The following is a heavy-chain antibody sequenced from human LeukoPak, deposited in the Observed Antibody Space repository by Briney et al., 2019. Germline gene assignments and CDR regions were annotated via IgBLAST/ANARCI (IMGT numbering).Heavy chain of an antibody. D-gene: IGHD3-22*01. Sequence: SETLSLTCTVSGGSISSYYWSWIRQLPGKGLEWIGYIYYSGSTNYNPSLKSRVTISVDTSKNQFSLKLSSVTAADTAVYYCARAYYYDSSGYGLDYWGQGTLVTVSS. CDR2: IYYSGST. CDR1: GGSISSYY. CDR3: ARAYYYDSSGYGLDY. J-gene: IGHJ4*02. V-gene: IGHV4-59*12.